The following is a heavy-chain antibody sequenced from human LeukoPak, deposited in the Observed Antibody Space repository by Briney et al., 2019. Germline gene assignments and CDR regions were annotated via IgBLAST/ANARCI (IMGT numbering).Heavy chain of an antibody. Sequence: SETLSLTCTVSGGSISSYYWSWIRQPPGKGLEWIGYIYYSGSTNYNPSLKSRVTISVDTSKNQFSLKLSSVTAADTAVYYCAREGHYYDSSGYPNYYYYYMDVWGKGTTVTVSS. CDR1: GGSISSYY. D-gene: IGHD3-22*01. CDR2: IYYSGST. CDR3: AREGHYYDSSGYPNYYYYYMDV. V-gene: IGHV4-59*12. J-gene: IGHJ6*03.